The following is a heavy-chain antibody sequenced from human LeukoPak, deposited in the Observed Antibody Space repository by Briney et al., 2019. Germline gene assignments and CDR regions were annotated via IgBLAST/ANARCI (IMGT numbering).Heavy chain of an antibody. J-gene: IGHJ5*02. V-gene: IGHV3-7*01. CDR1: GFTFTSYW. CDR2: IKEDGSEK. CDR3: ARIYLKMASAS. Sequence: PGGSLRLSCAASGFTFTSYWMSWVRQAPGKGLEWVANIKEDGSEKYYVDSVKGRFTISRGNAKNSVSLQMNSLRVEDTAVYYCARIYLKMASASWGQGTLVTVSS. D-gene: IGHD2-8*01.